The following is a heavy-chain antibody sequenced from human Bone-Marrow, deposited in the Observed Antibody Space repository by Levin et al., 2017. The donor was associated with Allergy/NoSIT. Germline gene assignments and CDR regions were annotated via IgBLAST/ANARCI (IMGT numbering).Heavy chain of an antibody. CDR2: IGGSDGST. CDR3: AKAGSGTYDRHFDC. CDR1: GFNFTAHA. V-gene: IGHV3-23*01. D-gene: IGHD1-26*01. J-gene: IGHJ4*02. Sequence: GESLKISCAASGFNFTAHAMSWVRQAPGKGLEWVSGIGGSDGSTYYADSVKGRFAISRDNSKNTLYLQMNSLRAEDTALYFCAKAGSGTYDRHFDCWGQGTLVTVSS.